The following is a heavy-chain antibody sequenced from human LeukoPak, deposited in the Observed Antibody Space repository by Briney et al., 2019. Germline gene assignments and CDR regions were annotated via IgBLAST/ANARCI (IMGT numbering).Heavy chain of an antibody. J-gene: IGHJ3*02. V-gene: IGHV3-21*01. Sequence: GESLRLSCVSSGFTFSNYSLNWVRQAPGKGLEWVSSISSSSNYIYYADSVKGRFTISRDNAKSSLYLHMNSLRAEDTAVYYWAREYYDYVWGSYLVDAFDIWGQGTMVTVSS. CDR3: AREYYDYVWGSYLVDAFDI. CDR2: ISSSSNYI. D-gene: IGHD3-16*02. CDR1: GFTFSNYS.